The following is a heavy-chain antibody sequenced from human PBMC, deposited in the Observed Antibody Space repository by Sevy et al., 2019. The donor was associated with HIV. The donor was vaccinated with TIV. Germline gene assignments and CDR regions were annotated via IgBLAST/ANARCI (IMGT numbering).Heavy chain of an antibody. D-gene: IGHD1-26*01. V-gene: IGHV3-30*18. CDR2: ISYDGGNK. CDR3: AKPGKFSGSYLDAFDI. CDR1: GFTFSKYG. Sequence: GGSLRLSCAASGFTFSKYGMHWVRLAPGKGLEWVAAISYDGGNKDYADSVKGRFTISKDNFKNTLYLQMNSLRAEDTAIYYCAKPGKFSGSYLDAFDIWGQGTMVTVSS. J-gene: IGHJ3*02.